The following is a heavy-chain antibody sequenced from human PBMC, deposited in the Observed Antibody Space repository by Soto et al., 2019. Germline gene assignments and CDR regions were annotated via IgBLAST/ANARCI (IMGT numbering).Heavy chain of an antibody. V-gene: IGHV1-2*04. Sequence: GASVKVSCKASGYTFTCYYMHWVRQAPGQGLEWMGWINPNSGGTNYAQKFQGWVTMTRDTSISTAYMELSRLRSDDTAVYYCARGEPDTIQETWFDPWGQGTLVTVSS. CDR1: GYTFTCYY. D-gene: IGHD3-3*01. CDR3: ARGEPDTIQETWFDP. CDR2: INPNSGGT. J-gene: IGHJ5*02.